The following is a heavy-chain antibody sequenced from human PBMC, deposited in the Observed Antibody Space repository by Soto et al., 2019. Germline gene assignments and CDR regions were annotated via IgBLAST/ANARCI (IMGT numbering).Heavy chain of an antibody. CDR3: ARGVKWLLLRGRYYFDY. J-gene: IGHJ4*02. CDR2: INHSGST. CDR1: GGSFSVYY. D-gene: IGHD3-22*01. Sequence: SXTLSLTCAVYGGSFSVYYCSWIRQPPGKGLEWIGEINHSGSTNYNPSLKSRVTISVDTSKNQFSLKLSSVTAADTAVYYCARGVKWLLLRGRYYFDYWGQGTLVTASS. V-gene: IGHV4-34*01.